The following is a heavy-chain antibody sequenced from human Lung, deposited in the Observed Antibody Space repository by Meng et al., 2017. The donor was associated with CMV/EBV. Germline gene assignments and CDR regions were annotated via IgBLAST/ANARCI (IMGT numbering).Heavy chain of an antibody. CDR2: INSDGSST. CDR1: GFTFSSYW. V-gene: IGHV3-74*01. CDR3: AREEPNSDAFDI. Sequence: GESLKISCAASGFTFSSYWMHWVRQAPGKGLVWVSRINSDGSSTSYADSVKGRFTISSDNAQNTMYLQMNSLRAEDTAVYYCAREEPNSDAFDIWGQGTMVTVSS. J-gene: IGHJ3*02. D-gene: IGHD4-23*01.